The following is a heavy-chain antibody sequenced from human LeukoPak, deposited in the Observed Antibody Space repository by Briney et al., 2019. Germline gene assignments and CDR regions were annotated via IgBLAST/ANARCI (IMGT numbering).Heavy chain of an antibody. Sequence: ASVKVSCKASGGTFSSYAISWVRQAPGQGLEWMGIINPSGGSTSYAQKFQGRVTMTRDTSTSTVYMELSSLRSEDTAVYYCARDLGSSSPGGSTFGMDVWGQGTTVTVSS. J-gene: IGHJ6*02. CDR2: INPSGGST. CDR1: GGTFSSYA. D-gene: IGHD6-6*01. V-gene: IGHV1-46*01. CDR3: ARDLGSSSPGGSTFGMDV.